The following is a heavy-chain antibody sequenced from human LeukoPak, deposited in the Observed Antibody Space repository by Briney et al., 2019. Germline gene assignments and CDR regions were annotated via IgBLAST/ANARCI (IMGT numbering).Heavy chain of an antibody. D-gene: IGHD1-26*01. V-gene: IGHV3-23*01. Sequence: PGGSLRLSCLNSGFTFSTNAMSWVRQAPGKGLEWISGISGSGASTYYADSVTGRFTVSRDNSRNTLYLQMNSLRGDDTAVYYCAKDVGKWESLHFFDYWGQGTLVTVSS. CDR2: ISGSGAST. CDR3: AKDVGKWESLHFFDY. CDR1: GFTFSTNA. J-gene: IGHJ4*02.